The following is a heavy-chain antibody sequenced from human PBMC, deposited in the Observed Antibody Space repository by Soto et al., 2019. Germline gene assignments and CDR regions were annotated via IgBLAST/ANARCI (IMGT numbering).Heavy chain of an antibody. CDR3: AREAGNVVVAATSAVLDY. V-gene: IGHV4-34*01. J-gene: IGHJ4*02. Sequence: ETLSLTCAVYGGSFSGYYWSWIRQPPGKGLEWIGEINHSGSTNYNPSLKSRVTISVDTSKNQFSLKLSSVTAADTAVYYCAREAGNVVVAATSAVLDYWGQGTLVTVSS. D-gene: IGHD2-15*01. CDR2: INHSGST. CDR1: GGSFSGYY.